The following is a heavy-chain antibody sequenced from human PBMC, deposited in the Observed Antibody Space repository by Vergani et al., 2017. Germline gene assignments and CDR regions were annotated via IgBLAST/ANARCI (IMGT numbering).Heavy chain of an antibody. D-gene: IGHD3-9*01. V-gene: IGHV1-69*01. Sequence: QVQLVQSGAEVKKPGSSVKVSCKASGGTFSSYAISWVRQAPGQGLEWMGGIIPIFGTANYAQKVQGRVTITADESTRTAYMELSSLRAEDTALYYCARGGSYDIYDDAFDIWGQGTMVTVSS. J-gene: IGHJ3*02. CDR1: GGTFSSYA. CDR3: ARGGSYDIYDDAFDI. CDR2: IIPIFGTA.